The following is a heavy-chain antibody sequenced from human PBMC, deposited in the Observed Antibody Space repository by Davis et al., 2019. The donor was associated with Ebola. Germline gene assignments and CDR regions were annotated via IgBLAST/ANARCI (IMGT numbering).Heavy chain of an antibody. CDR1: GDSISSNTYY. J-gene: IGHJ3*02. D-gene: IGHD2-15*01. V-gene: IGHV4-39*01. Sequence: PSETLSSTCSVSGDSISSNTYYWGWVRQPPGKGLEWIATIHYSGSTYYNPSLKSRVTISVDTSKQFSLKLRSVTAADTAMYYCARLRAGYAFDIWGQGTMVTVSS. CDR3: ARLRAGYAFDI. CDR2: IHYSGST.